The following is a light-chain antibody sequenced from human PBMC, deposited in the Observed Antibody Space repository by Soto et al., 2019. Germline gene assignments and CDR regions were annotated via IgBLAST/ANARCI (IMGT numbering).Light chain of an antibody. CDR1: PDISNF. J-gene: IGKJ5*01. Sequence: DIQMTQSPSSLSASVGDRVTITCQASPDISNFLNWYQQKPGKGPKVLIYEASKLGTGVPAIFSGSGSGTVVTFTISSLHPEDIATYYCQQYDTLITFGQGTRLEIK. CDR2: EAS. CDR3: QQYDTLIT. V-gene: IGKV1-33*01.